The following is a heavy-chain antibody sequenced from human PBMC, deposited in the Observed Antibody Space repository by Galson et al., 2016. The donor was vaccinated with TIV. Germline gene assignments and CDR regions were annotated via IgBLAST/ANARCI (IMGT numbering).Heavy chain of an antibody. CDR3: ARQAFYDVDLDRWYLDI. J-gene: IGHJ2*01. CDR1: GASIIYNY. D-gene: IGHD2/OR15-2a*01. CDR2: LDYNENT. Sequence: ETLSLTCIVSGASIIYNYWSWIRQSPGKGLEWIGYLDYNENTKYNPSLKSRVTIAGDTSKKKFSLRLSSVTAADTAVYFCARQAFYDVDLDRWYLDIWGRGTLVTVSS. V-gene: IGHV4-59*01.